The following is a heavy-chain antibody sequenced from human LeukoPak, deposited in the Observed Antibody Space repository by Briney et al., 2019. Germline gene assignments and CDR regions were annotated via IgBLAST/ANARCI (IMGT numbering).Heavy chain of an antibody. CDR2: ISSSSSYI. J-gene: IGHJ6*02. D-gene: IGHD3-10*01. CDR1: GFTFSSYS. V-gene: IGHV3-21*01. Sequence: GGSLRLSCAASGFTFSSYSMNWVRQAPGKGLEWVSSISSSSSYIYHADSVKGRFTISRDNAKNSLYLQMNSLRAEDTAVYYCARVLGMDVWGQGTTVTVSS. CDR3: ARVLGMDV.